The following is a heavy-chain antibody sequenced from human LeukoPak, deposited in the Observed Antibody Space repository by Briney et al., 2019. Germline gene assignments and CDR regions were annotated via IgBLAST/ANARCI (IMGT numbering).Heavy chain of an antibody. CDR1: GFXFSAYE. CDR2: TSSSGSTI. CDR3: AKKGDGLDV. V-gene: IGHV3-48*03. Sequence: GGSLRLSCAASGFXFSAYETNWVRQAPGKGLEWLSYTSSSGSTIYYADSVKGRFTISRDNARNSLYLQMNSLRAEDTAVYYCAKKGDGLDVWGQGTTVTVSS. D-gene: IGHD3-16*01. J-gene: IGHJ6*02.